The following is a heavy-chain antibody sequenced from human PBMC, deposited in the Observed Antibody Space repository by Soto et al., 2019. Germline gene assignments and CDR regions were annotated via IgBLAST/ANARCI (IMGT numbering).Heavy chain of an antibody. J-gene: IGHJ4*02. CDR2: IYYSGST. CDR3: ARSRLLRYFDLDY. V-gene: IGHV4-59*01. D-gene: IGHD3-9*01. Sequence: SETLSLTCTVSGGSISSYYWSWIWQPPGKGLEWIGYIYYSGSTNYNPSLKSRVTISVDTSKNQFSLKLSSVTAADTAMYYCARSRLLRYFDLDYWGQGTLVTVSS. CDR1: GGSISSYY.